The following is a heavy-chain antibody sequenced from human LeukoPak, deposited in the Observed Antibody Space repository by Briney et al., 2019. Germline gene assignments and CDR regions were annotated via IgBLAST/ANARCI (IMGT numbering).Heavy chain of an antibody. CDR1: GFTFSSYG. Sequence: GGSLRLSCAASGFTFSSYGMHWARQAPGKGLEWVAVISYDGSNKYYADSVKGRFTISRDNSKNTLYLQMNSLRAEDTAVYYCANVRGMDVWGQGTTVTVSS. CDR2: ISYDGSNK. V-gene: IGHV3-30*18. CDR3: ANVRGMDV. J-gene: IGHJ6*02.